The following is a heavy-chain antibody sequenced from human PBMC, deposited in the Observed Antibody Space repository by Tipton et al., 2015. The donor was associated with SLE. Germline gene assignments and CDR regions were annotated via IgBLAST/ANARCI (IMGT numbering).Heavy chain of an antibody. D-gene: IGHD3-10*01. J-gene: IGHJ4*02. CDR1: GGSISSYY. CDR2: VHYSGST. Sequence: TLSLTCTVSGGSISSYYWSWIRQPPGKGLEWIGYVHYSGSTNHNPSLKSRATISLDTSKNQFSLKVTSVTAADTSIYYCARHPGVAHFDYWGQGTLVTVSS. V-gene: IGHV4-59*01. CDR3: ARHPGVAHFDY.